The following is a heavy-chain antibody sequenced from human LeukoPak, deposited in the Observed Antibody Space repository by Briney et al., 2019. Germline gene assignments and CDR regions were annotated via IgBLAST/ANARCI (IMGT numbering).Heavy chain of an antibody. J-gene: IGHJ3*02. CDR2: IYYSGST. CDR1: GGSISSSSYY. V-gene: IGHV4-39*01. CDR3: ARGLSYEAFDI. Sequence: SETLSLTCTVSGGSISSSSYYWGWIRQPPGQGLEWIGSIYYSGSTYYNPSLKSRVTISVDTSKNQFSLKLSSVTAADTAVYYCARGLSYEAFDIWGQGTMVTVSS.